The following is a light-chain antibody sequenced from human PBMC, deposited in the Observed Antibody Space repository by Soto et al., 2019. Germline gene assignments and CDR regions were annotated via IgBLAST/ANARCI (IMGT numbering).Light chain of an antibody. V-gene: IGKV1-6*01. CDR3: QQLKSYPWT. Sequence: GDRVTITCRASRYIRSDLSWYQQRPGQAPKVLIYVASNLQSGVPSRFSGSGYGTDFTLTISSLQPEDFATYYCQQLKSYPWTFGQGTKVDIK. J-gene: IGKJ1*01. CDR1: RYIRSD. CDR2: VAS.